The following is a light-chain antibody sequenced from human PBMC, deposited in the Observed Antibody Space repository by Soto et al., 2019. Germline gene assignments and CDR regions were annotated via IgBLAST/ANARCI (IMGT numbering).Light chain of an antibody. CDR2: GAS. J-gene: IGKJ1*01. CDR3: ERFYTSPRT. V-gene: IGKV3-15*01. Sequence: MSSQSVSSNLAWYQQKPGQAPRLLIYGASTRATGIPARFSCCGSGTAYDLGLRSRHSDDSAVPIYERFYTSPRTFGRGTKVDIK. CDR1: QSVSSN.